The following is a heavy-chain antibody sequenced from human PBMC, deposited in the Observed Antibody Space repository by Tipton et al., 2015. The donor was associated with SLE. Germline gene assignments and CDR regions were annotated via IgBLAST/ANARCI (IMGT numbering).Heavy chain of an antibody. CDR2: SYNGRST. J-gene: IGHJ5*02. CDR1: GGSISTHY. Sequence: TLSLTCTVSGGSISTHYWGWIRQPPGMGLEWIGYSYNGRSTNYNPSLKSRVIISVDTSKNQFSLKLSSVTAADTAMYYCARGGSYQFDPWGQGTLVTVSS. V-gene: IGHV4-59*11. CDR3: ARGGSYQFDP. D-gene: IGHD1-26*01.